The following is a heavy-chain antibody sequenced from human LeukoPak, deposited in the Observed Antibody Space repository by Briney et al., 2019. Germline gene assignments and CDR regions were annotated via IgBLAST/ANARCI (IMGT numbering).Heavy chain of an antibody. CDR2: MNPNSGNT. V-gene: IGHV1-8*01. J-gene: IGHJ4*02. CDR3: ARGAPGSYCSGGSCPYLDY. Sequence: ASVKVSCKASAYTFTSYDINWVRQATGQGREGMGWMNPNSGNTGYAQKFQGRVTMTRNTSISTAYMELSSLRSEDTAVYYCARGAPGSYCSGGSCPYLDYWGQGTLISVSS. CDR1: AYTFTSYD. D-gene: IGHD2-15*01.